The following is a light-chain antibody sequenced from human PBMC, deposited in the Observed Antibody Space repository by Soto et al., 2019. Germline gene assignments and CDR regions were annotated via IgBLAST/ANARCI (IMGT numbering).Light chain of an antibody. Sequence: QSALTQPASVSGSPGQSITISCTGTSSDIGGYNYVSWYQQHPGTAPKLMIYDVSNRPSGVSNRFSCSKSGNTASLTISGLQAEDEADYYCTSYTRSTTLVFGGGTKLTVL. CDR2: DVS. CDR1: SSDIGGYNY. V-gene: IGLV2-14*03. CDR3: TSYTRSTTLV. J-gene: IGLJ2*01.